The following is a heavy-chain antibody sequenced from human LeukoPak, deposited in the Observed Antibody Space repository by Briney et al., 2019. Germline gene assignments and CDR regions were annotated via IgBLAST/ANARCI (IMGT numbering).Heavy chain of an antibody. J-gene: IGHJ2*01. V-gene: IGHV3-49*04. CDR1: GFTFGDYA. CDR3: ARDPQADYYFDL. Sequence: PGRSLRLSCTASGFTFGDYALTWVRQAPGKGLEWVAYIRSTSYGGTPEHAASVKSRFTISRDDSKGVAYLQMSSLKSEDTGLYYCARDPQADYYFDLWGRGTLVTVS. D-gene: IGHD4-11*01. CDR2: IRSTSYGGTP.